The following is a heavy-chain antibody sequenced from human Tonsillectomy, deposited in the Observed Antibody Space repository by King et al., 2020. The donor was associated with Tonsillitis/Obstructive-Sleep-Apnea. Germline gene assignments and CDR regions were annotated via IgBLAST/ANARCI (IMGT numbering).Heavy chain of an antibody. V-gene: IGHV4-59*01. CDR3: ARGHSSSSPPLY. J-gene: IGHJ4*02. Sequence: QLQESGPGLVKPSETLSLTCTVSGGSISSYYCSWIRQPPGKGLEWIGYIHYSGSTTYNPSLKSRVTISVDTSKNQFSLKLSSVTAADTAVYYCARGHSSSSPPLYWGQGTLVTVSS. CDR1: GGSISSYY. CDR2: IHYSGST. D-gene: IGHD6-6*01.